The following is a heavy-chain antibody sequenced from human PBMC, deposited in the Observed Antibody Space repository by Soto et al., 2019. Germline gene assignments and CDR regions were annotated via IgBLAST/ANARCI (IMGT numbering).Heavy chain of an antibody. Sequence: SLRLSCAASGFTFSSYAMSWVRQAPGKGLEWVSAISGSGGSTYYADSVKGRFTISRDNSKNTLYLQMNSLRAEDTAVYYCAKDELAYCGGDCSTTFDYWGQGTLVTVSS. CDR3: AKDELAYCGGDCSTTFDY. D-gene: IGHD2-21*02. CDR2: ISGSGGST. V-gene: IGHV3-23*01. J-gene: IGHJ4*02. CDR1: GFTFSSYA.